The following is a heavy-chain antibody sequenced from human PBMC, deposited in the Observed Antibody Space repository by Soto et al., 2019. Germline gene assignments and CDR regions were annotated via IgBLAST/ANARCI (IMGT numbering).Heavy chain of an antibody. J-gene: IGHJ5*02. CDR2: IYYSGST. Sequence: KPSETLSLTCTVSGGSISSGGYYWSWIRQHPGKGLEWIGYIYYSGSTYYNPSLKSRVTISVDTSKNQFSLKLSSVTAADTAVYYCARDYSSGWSGNWFDPWGQGTLVTVSS. V-gene: IGHV4-31*03. CDR3: ARDYSSGWSGNWFDP. D-gene: IGHD6-19*01. CDR1: GGSISSGGYY.